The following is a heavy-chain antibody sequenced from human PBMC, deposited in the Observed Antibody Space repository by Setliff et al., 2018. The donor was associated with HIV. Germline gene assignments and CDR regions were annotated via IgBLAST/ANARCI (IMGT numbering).Heavy chain of an antibody. CDR3: VRDPPLTPTDADHPFDI. CDR2: LYVSGDT. CDR1: DDPISSYY. D-gene: IGHD2-21*02. J-gene: IGHJ3*02. V-gene: IGHV4-4*07. Sequence: SETLSLTCYVTDDPISSYYWSWVRQPAGKGLEWIGRLYVSGDTNYNPSLKSRVTMSLDTSKNQFSLQLTSVTAADTAVYYCVRDPPLTPTDADHPFDIWGQGTMVTVSS.